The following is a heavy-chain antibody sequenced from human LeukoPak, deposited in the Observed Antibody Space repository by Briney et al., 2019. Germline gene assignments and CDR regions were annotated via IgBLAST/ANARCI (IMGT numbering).Heavy chain of an antibody. CDR2: VSPKSGAT. V-gene: IGHV1-2*06. CDR3: ARRIAYNRFDY. CDR1: GYTFSDFD. Sequence: ASVKVSCKASGYTFSDFDIHWVRRAPGQGLDWLGRVSPKSGATIYPQKFQGRVTMTRDTSISAVYMELARLRSDDTAVYFCARRIAYNRFDYWGQGTLVTVSS. D-gene: IGHD5-24*01. J-gene: IGHJ4*02.